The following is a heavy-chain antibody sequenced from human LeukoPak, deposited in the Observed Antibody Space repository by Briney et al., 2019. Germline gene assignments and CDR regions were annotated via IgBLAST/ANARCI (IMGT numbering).Heavy chain of an antibody. CDR2: ISGSGGST. V-gene: IGHV3-23*01. CDR1: GFTFSSYA. D-gene: IGHD3-10*01. CDR3: ARGSYYYGSGSYDMDV. Sequence: GGSLRLSCAASGFTFSSYAMSWVRQAPGKGLEWVSAISGSGGSTYYADSVKGRFTISRDNSKNTLYLQMNSLRAEDTAVYYCARGSYYYGSGSYDMDVWGKGTTVTVSS. J-gene: IGHJ6*03.